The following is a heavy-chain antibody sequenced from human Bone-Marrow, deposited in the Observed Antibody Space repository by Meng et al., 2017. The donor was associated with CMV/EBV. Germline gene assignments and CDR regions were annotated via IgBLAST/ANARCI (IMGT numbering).Heavy chain of an antibody. D-gene: IGHD3-10*01. V-gene: IGHV1-2*02. CDR3: ARGGWFGELYGDYYFDY. CDR1: YNFTGFY. CDR2: INPNSGGT. Sequence: YNFTGFYMHWVRQAPGQGLEWMGWINPNSGGTNYAQKFQGRVTMTRDTSISTAYMELSRLRSDDTAVYYCARGGWFGELYGDYYFDYWGQGTLVTVSS. J-gene: IGHJ4*02.